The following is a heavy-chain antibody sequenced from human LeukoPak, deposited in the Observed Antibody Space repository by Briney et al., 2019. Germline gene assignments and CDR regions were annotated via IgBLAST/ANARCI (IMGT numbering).Heavy chain of an antibody. V-gene: IGHV3-23*01. D-gene: IGHD1-7*01. J-gene: IGHJ4*02. Sequence: QTGGSLRLSCAASGFTFSSYAMSWVRQAPGKGLEWVSSLTYSGGTSYYADSVKGRFTISRDNSKNTLFLQMNSLRAEDTALYYCAKDDMTGTPPDWFDYWGRGTLVTVSS. CDR2: LTYSGGTS. CDR1: GFTFSSYA. CDR3: AKDDMTGTPPDWFDY.